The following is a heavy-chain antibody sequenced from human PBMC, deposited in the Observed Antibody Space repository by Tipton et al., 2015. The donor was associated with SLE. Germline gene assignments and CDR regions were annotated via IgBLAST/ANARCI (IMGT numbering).Heavy chain of an antibody. Sequence: TLSLTCTVSGGSISSYYWSWIRQPAGKGLEWIGRIYTSGSTNYNPTLKSRVTISVDTSKNQFSLKLSSVTAADTAVYYCASQGMDEIWGQGTMVTVSS. CDR1: GGSISSYY. J-gene: IGHJ3*02. V-gene: IGHV4-4*07. D-gene: IGHD5-24*01. CDR3: ASQGMDEI. CDR2: IYTSGST.